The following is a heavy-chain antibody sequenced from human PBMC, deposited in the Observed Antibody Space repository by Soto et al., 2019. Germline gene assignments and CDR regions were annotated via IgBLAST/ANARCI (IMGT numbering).Heavy chain of an antibody. Sequence: QVQLQESGPGLVKPSETLSLTCTVSGGSIISYYWSWIRQPPGKGLEWIGYIYYSGSTNYNPSLKSRVTISIDTSKNQFSLKMSSVTAADTAVYYGARGWSGGSGYYDNWGQGTLVTVSS. CDR2: IYYSGST. V-gene: IGHV4-59*01. CDR3: ARGWSGGSGYYDN. D-gene: IGHD3-22*01. CDR1: GGSIISYY. J-gene: IGHJ4*02.